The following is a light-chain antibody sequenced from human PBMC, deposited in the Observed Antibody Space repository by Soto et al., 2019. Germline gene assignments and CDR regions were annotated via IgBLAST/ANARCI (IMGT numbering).Light chain of an antibody. CDR3: QQYNNWPYT. CDR1: QSVNSN. J-gene: IGKJ2*01. V-gene: IGKV3-15*01. CDR2: GAS. Sequence: EIGMTQSPATLSVSPGARATLSCRASQSVNSNLAWYQQKPGQAPRLLIYGASTSATGIPARFSGSGSGTEFTLTISSLQSEDFAVYYCQQYNNWPYTFGQGTKLDIK.